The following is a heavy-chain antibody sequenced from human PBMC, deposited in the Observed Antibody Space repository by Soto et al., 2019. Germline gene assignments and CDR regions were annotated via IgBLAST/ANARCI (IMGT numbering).Heavy chain of an antibody. V-gene: IGHV1-69*13. CDR3: ARDPYYYDSSANMGAFDI. Sequence: SVKVSCKASGYTFTGYYMHWVRQAPGQGLEWMGGIIPNIGGANYAQKFQGRVTITADESTSTAYMELSSLRSEDTAVYYCARDPYYYDSSANMGAFDIWGQGTMVTVSS. CDR1: GYTFTGYY. CDR2: IIPNIGGA. D-gene: IGHD3-22*01. J-gene: IGHJ3*02.